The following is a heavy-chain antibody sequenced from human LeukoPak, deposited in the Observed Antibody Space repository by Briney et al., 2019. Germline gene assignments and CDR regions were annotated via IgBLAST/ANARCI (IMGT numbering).Heavy chain of an antibody. CDR3: ARTAVSGSNNWFDP. J-gene: IGHJ5*02. Sequence: SVKGRFTISRDNAKNSLYLQMNSLRAEDTAVYYRARTAVSGSNNWFDPWGQGTLVTVSS. D-gene: IGHD3-10*01. V-gene: IGHV3-48*01.